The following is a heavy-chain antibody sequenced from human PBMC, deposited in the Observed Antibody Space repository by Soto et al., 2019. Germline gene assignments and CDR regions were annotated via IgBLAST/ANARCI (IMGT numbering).Heavy chain of an antibody. J-gene: IGHJ4*02. V-gene: IGHV4-59*01. CDR2: IYYSGST. CDR1: GGSISSYY. Sequence: SETLSLTCTVSGGSISSYYWSWIRQPPGKGLEWIGHIYYSGSTKYNPSLKSRVTILVDTSKNQFSLKLSSVTAADTAVYYCARGGNWNDYWGQGTLVTVSS. D-gene: IGHD1-1*01. CDR3: ARGGNWNDY.